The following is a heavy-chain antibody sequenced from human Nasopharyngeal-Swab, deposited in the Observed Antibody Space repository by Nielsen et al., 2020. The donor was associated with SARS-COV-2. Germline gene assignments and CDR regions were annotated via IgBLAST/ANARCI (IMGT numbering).Heavy chain of an antibody. J-gene: IGHJ4*02. V-gene: IGHV3-49*03. CDR2: IRSKAYGGTT. D-gene: IGHD6-19*01. CDR3: TRETPYSSGWYSFDY. Sequence: GESLKIYCTASGFNFGDYAMSWFREAPGKGLEWVGFIRSKAYGGTTEYAASVKGRFTISRDDSKSIAYLQMNSLKTEDTAVYYCTRETPYSSGWYSFDYWGQGTLVTVSS. CDR1: GFNFGDYA.